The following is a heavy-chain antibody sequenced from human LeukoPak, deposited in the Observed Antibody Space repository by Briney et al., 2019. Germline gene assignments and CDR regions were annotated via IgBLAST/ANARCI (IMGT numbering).Heavy chain of an antibody. CDR3: AKDYGAYSLA. V-gene: IGHV4-39*02. D-gene: IGHD4-17*01. J-gene: IGHJ5*02. Sequence: SETLSLTCTVSGGSISRSSYYWGWIRQPPGKGLEWIGSIYDSGSTYYNPSLRSRVTISVDTSKNQFSLKLSSVTAADTAVYYCAKDYGAYSLAWGQGTLVTVSS. CDR1: GGSISRSSYY. CDR2: IYDSGST.